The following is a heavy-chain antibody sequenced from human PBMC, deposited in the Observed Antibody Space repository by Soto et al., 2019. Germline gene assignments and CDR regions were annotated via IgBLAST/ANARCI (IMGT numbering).Heavy chain of an antibody. J-gene: IGHJ6*02. CDR1: EFTFSSYA. Sequence: QVQLVESGGGVVHPERSLRLSCSAPEFTFSSYAMHWVRQAPGKGLEWVAGISYDGGHKFYGDSVRGRFTISRDSSKTTVFLQMNSPRPEDTAAYYCARVKTDYSNPRGPFFFYGMDVWGQGTTVTVSS. CDR2: ISYDGGHK. CDR3: ARVKTDYSNPRGPFFFYGMDV. V-gene: IGHV3-30-3*01. D-gene: IGHD4-4*01.